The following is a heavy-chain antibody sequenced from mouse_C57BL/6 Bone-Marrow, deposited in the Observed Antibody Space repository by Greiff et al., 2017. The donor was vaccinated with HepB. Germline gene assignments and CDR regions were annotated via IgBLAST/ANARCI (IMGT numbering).Heavy chain of an antibody. CDR2: IDPSDSYT. V-gene: IGHV1-59*01. CDR3: AKCYYEYDRGFAY. J-gene: IGHJ3*01. Sequence: QVQLQQPGAELVRPGTSVKLSCKASGYTFTSYWMHWVKQRPGQGLEWIGVIDPSDSYTNYNQKFKGKATLTVDTSSSTAYMQLSSLTSEDSAVYYCAKCYYEYDRGFAYWGQGTLVTVSA. CDR1: GYTFTSYW. D-gene: IGHD2-4*01.